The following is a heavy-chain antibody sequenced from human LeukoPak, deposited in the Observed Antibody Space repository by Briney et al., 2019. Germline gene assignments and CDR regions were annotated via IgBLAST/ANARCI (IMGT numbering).Heavy chain of an antibody. D-gene: IGHD3-3*01. CDR1: GFTVDDYG. Sequence: PGGSLRLSCEVSGFTVDDYGMSWVRHTPGKGLEWVSAISRDGRGTIYADSVKGRFTISRDNARNSLYLQMNSLRAEDTGFYRCARDRNFERSGYPAQCYWGQGTLGTVSS. CDR3: ARDRNFERSGYPAQCY. CDR2: ISRDGRGT. J-gene: IGHJ4*02. V-gene: IGHV3-20*01.